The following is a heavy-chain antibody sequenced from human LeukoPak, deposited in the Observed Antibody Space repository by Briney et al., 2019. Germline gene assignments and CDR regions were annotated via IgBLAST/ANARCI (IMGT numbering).Heavy chain of an antibody. V-gene: IGHV1-46*01. J-gene: IGHJ5*02. CDR3: ARDNSVRGEAWWFNP. CDR2: ISPSGGST. CDR1: RFTFSSYG. Sequence: GGSLRLSCAASRFTFSSYGMHWVRQAPGQGPEWMGVISPSGGSTTYAQKFQGRVTLTRDMSTSTDYLELSSLRSEDTAVYYCARDNSVRGEAWWFNPWGQGTLVTVSS. D-gene: IGHD2-21*01.